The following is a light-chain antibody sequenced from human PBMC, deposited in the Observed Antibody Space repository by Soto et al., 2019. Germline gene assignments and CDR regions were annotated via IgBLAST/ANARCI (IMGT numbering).Light chain of an antibody. J-gene: IGKJ2*01. V-gene: IGKV3-20*01. Sequence: EIVLTHSPGTLSLSPGERATLSCSASQSISSSYLAWYQQKPGQAPRLLIYGASRRATGIPDRFSGRESGTDFTLTITTLEPEDSAVYFCQQYASSPYTFGQGTKVDIK. CDR2: GAS. CDR3: QQYASSPYT. CDR1: QSISSSY.